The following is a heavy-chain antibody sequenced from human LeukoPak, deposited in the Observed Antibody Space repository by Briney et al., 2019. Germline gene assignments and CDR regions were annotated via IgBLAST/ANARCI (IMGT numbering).Heavy chain of an antibody. CDR3: ARDVRGDCSSTSCYEGNWFDP. J-gene: IGHJ5*02. CDR1: GYTFTSYG. Sequence: ASVKVSCKASGYTFTSYGVNWVRQAPGQGLEWMGWISDYTGNTNYAQKLQDRVTMTTDTSTSTAYMELRSLRSDDTAVYYCARDVRGDCSSTSCYEGNWFDPWGQGTLVTVSS. D-gene: IGHD2-2*01. CDR2: ISDYTGNT. V-gene: IGHV1-18*01.